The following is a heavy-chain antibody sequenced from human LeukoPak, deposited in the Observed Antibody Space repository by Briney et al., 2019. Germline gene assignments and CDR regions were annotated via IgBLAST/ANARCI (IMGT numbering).Heavy chain of an antibody. Sequence: GGSLRLSCAASGFSFSNYWMHWVRQVPGKGLMWVSRIKTDGSSTSYADSVKGRFTISRDNAKNTLYLQMNSLRAEDTAVYYCARGGTVEMATINGYDAFDIWGQGTMVTVSS. CDR1: GFSFSNYW. CDR2: IKTDGSST. D-gene: IGHD5-24*01. V-gene: IGHV3-74*01. J-gene: IGHJ3*02. CDR3: ARGGTVEMATINGYDAFDI.